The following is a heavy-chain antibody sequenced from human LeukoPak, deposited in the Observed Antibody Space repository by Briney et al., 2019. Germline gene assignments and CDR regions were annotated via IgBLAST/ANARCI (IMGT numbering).Heavy chain of an antibody. V-gene: IGHV1-2*02. J-gene: IGHJ4*02. Sequence: ASVKVSCKASGYTFTGYYMHWVRQAPGQGLEWMGWINPNSGGTNYAQKFQGRVTMTRDTSINTAYMELSRLRSDDTAVYYCARPLIVGATPRFDYWGQGTLVTVSS. CDR2: INPNSGGT. CDR1: GYTFTGYY. CDR3: ARPLIVGATPRFDY. D-gene: IGHD1-26*01.